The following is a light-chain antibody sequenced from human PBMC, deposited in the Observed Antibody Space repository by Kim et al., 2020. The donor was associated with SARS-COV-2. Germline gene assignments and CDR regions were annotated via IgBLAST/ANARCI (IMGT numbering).Light chain of an antibody. V-gene: IGLV2-11*01. CDR1: SSDVGGYNY. J-gene: IGLJ7*01. CDR2: DVS. CDR3: CSYAGSYNAV. Sequence: QSALTQPRSVSGSPGQSVTISCTGTSSDVGGYNYVSWYQQHPGNAPKLMIYDVSKRPSGVPDRFSGSKSGNTASLTISGLQAEDEADYYCCSYAGSYNAVFGGGTQLTVL.